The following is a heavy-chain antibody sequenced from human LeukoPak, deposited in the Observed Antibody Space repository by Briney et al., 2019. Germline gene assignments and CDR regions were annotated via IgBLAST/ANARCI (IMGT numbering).Heavy chain of an antibody. CDR3: ARGPLRYFDWLNDY. V-gene: IGHV4-4*02. CDR1: GGSISSPNW. Sequence: PSGTLSLTCAVSGGSISSPNWWSWVRQPPGKRLEWVGEIYPSGDTNYNPSLKSRVTVSLDRSNNQFSLRLSSVTAADSAVYYCARGPLRYFDWLNDYWGQGTLVTVSS. D-gene: IGHD3-9*01. J-gene: IGHJ4*02. CDR2: IYPSGDT.